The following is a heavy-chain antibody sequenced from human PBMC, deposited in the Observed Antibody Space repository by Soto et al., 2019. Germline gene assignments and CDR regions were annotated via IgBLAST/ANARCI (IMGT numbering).Heavy chain of an antibody. CDR2: IIPIFGTA. D-gene: IGHD5-18*01. Sequence: ASVKVSCKASGGTFSSYAISWVRQAPGQGLEWMGGIIPIFGTANYAQKFQGRVTITADESTSTAYMELSSLRSEDTAVYYCARGGRGYSYGSPFDYWGQGTLVTVSS. CDR1: GGTFSSYA. V-gene: IGHV1-69*13. CDR3: ARGGRGYSYGSPFDY. J-gene: IGHJ4*02.